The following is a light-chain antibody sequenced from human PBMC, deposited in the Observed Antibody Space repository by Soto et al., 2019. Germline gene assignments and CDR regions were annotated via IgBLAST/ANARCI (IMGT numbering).Light chain of an antibody. Sequence: DIQMTQSPSPLSASVGDGVTNTCRASQSISSWLAWYQQKPGKAPKLLIYDASSLESGVPSRFSGSGSGTDFTLTISRLEPEDFAVYYCQQYGSSPRTFGPGTKVDIK. CDR1: QSISSW. CDR3: QQYGSSPRT. J-gene: IGKJ3*01. CDR2: DAS. V-gene: IGKV1-5*01.